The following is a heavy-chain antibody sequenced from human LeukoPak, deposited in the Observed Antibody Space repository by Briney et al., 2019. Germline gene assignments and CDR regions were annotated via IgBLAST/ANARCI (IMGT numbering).Heavy chain of an antibody. CDR3: ARDSSDYYDSSGYSDY. CDR1: GYTFTGYY. J-gene: IGHJ4*02. Sequence: GASVKVSCKASGYTFTGYYMHWVRQAPGQGLEWMGWINPNSGGTNYAQKFQGRVTMTRDTSISTAYMELGRLRSDDTAVYYCARDSSDYYDSSGYSDYWGQGTLVTVSS. CDR2: INPNSGGT. V-gene: IGHV1-2*02. D-gene: IGHD3-22*01.